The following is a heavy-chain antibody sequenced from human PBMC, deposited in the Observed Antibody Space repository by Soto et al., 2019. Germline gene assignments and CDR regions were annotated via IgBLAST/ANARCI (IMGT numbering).Heavy chain of an antibody. D-gene: IGHD6-19*01. Sequence: GGSLRLSCAASGFTVSSYAMHWVRQAPGKGLEYVSAISSNGGSTYYANSVKGRFTISRDNSKNTLYLQMGSLRAEDMAVYYCARTIAVAGPYYYYGMDVWGQGTTVTVSS. V-gene: IGHV3-64*01. CDR1: GFTVSSYA. CDR3: ARTIAVAGPYYYYGMDV. CDR2: ISSNGGST. J-gene: IGHJ6*02.